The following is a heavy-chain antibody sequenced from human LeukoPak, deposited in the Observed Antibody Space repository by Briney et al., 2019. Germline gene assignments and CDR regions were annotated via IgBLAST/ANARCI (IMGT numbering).Heavy chain of an antibody. CDR2: ISSSSSTI. Sequence: QPGGSLRLSCAASGFTFSSYSMNWVRQAPGKGLEWVSYISSSSSTIYYADSLKGRFTISRDNAKNSLYLQMNSLRVEDTAVYYCARTATVVTPRGWFDPWGQGTLVTVSS. V-gene: IGHV3-48*04. CDR3: ARTATVVTPRGWFDP. CDR1: GFTFSSYS. D-gene: IGHD4-23*01. J-gene: IGHJ5*02.